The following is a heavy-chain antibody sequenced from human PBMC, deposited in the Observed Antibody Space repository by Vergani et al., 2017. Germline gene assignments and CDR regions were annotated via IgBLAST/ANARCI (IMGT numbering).Heavy chain of an antibody. CDR2: INTDGSWT. CDR1: GFTFSSYW. J-gene: IGHJ6*02. V-gene: IGHV3-74*01. CDR3: ARGKDCGGSSCNGSPYYGLDL. Sequence: DVHLAESGGGFFQPGGSLRLSCSASGFTFSSYWMHWVRHTPEKGLVWVSRINTDGSWTTYADSVKGRFTISRDNAKNTLYLQMNSLRVEETAVYYCARGKDCGGSSCNGSPYYGLDLWGQXP. D-gene: IGHD2-15*01.